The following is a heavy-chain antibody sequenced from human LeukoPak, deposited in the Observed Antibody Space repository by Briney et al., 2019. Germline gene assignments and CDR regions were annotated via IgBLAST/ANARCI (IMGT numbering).Heavy chain of an antibody. J-gene: IGHJ4*02. CDR3: AREWWYLYY. D-gene: IGHD2-15*01. CDR2: IKEDGSDI. V-gene: IGHV3-7*05. CDR1: GFTFTSYS. Sequence: PGGSLRLSCAASGFTFTSYSMTWVRQAPGRGLEWVARIKEDGSDIYYVDSVKGRFTISRDNSKRTLYLQMNSLRAEDTAVNCGAREWWYLYYWGQGTLGTVSS.